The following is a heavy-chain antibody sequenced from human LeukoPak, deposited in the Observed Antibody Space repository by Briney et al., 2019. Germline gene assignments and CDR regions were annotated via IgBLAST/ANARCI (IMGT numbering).Heavy chain of an antibody. CDR2: IYYSGST. Sequence: SETLSLTCTVSGGSISSSSYYWGWIRQPPGKGLEWIGSIYYSGSTYYNPSLKSQVTISVDTSKNQFSLKLSSVTAADTAVYYCARDRGYSGYDFSWFDPWGQGTLVTVSS. V-gene: IGHV4-39*07. D-gene: IGHD5-12*01. CDR3: ARDRGYSGYDFSWFDP. CDR1: GGSISSSSYY. J-gene: IGHJ5*02.